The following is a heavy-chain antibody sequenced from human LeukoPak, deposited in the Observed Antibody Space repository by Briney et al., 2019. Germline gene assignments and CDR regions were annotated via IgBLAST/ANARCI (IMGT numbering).Heavy chain of an antibody. CDR1: GGSISSYY. V-gene: IGHV4-4*07. Sequence: SETLSLTCTVSGGSISSYYWNWIRQPAGKGLEWIGRIYTSGSTNYNPSLKSRVTISVDTSKNQFSLKLSSVTAADTAVYYCARGYDFWSGYQNTFDYWGQGTLVTVSS. CDR3: ARGYDFWSGYQNTFDY. J-gene: IGHJ4*02. D-gene: IGHD3-3*01. CDR2: IYTSGST.